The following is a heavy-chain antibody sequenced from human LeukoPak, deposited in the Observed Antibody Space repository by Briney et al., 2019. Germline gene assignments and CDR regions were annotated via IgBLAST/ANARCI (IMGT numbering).Heavy chain of an antibody. CDR1: GDSVSSNSAA. CDR2: TYYRSKWYN. D-gene: IGHD2-15*01. Sequence: SQTLSLTCAISGDSVSSNSAAWNWIRQSPSRGLEWLGRTYYRSKWYNNYAVSVKSRITVNPDTSKNQFSLQLNSVTPEDTAVYYCARTTCSGGTCSVSFDSWGQGTPVTVSS. CDR3: ARTTCSGGTCSVSFDS. V-gene: IGHV6-1*01. J-gene: IGHJ4*02.